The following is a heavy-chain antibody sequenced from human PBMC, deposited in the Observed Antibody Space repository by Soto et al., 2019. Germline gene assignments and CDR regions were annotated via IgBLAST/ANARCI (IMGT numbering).Heavy chain of an antibody. J-gene: IGHJ6*02. CDR1: GFTFSSYG. CDR3: ARDRSYYYDSSGQRRYYYYGMDV. V-gene: IGHV3-33*01. Sequence: QVQLVESGGGVVQPGRSLRLSCAASGFTFSSYGMHWVRQAPGKGLEWVAVIWYDGSNKYYADSVKGRFTISRDNSKNTXFLXMXNLRAEDTAVYYCARDRSYYYDSSGQRRYYYYGMDVWGQGTTVTVSS. D-gene: IGHD3-22*01. CDR2: IWYDGSNK.